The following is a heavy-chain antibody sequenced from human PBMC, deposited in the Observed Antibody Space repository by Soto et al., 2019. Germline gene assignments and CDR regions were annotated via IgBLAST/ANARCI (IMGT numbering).Heavy chain of an antibody. V-gene: IGHV1-18*01. CDR1: GYTFTSYG. CDR3: ASIGSTCSSTSCFPFDY. Sequence: ASVKVSCKASGYTFTSYGISWVRQAPGQGLERMGWISAYNGNTNYAQKLQGRVTMTTDTSTSTAYMELRSLSFDDTAVYYCASIGSTCSSTSCFPFDYWGQGTLVTVSS. J-gene: IGHJ4*02. CDR2: ISAYNGNT. D-gene: IGHD2-2*01.